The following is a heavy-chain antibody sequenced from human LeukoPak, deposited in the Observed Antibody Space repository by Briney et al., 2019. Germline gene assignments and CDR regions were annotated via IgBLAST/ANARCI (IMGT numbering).Heavy chain of an antibody. V-gene: IGHV4-39*01. Sequence: SETLSLTCTASGDSISSRSYYWGWIRQPPGKGLEWIGKIYYGRNYKWNSSLKSRGTISVDTSKNQFSLKLSSVTAADTAVYYCATQSSSWHYLEYWGQGTLVTVSS. CDR3: ATQSSSWHYLEY. CDR1: GDSISSRSYY. CDR2: IYYGRNY. D-gene: IGHD6-13*01. J-gene: IGHJ4*02.